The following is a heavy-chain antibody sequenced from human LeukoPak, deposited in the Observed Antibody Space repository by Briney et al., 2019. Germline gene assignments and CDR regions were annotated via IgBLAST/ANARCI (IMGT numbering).Heavy chain of an antibody. V-gene: IGHV4-38-2*02. J-gene: IGHJ4*02. D-gene: IGHD2-15*01. Sequence: SETLSLTCTVSGYSISSGYYWGWIRQPPGKGLEWIGSTYHSGSTYYNPSLKSRVTISVDTSKNQFSLKPSSVTAADTAVYYCARQDIVVVVAATPDLIDYWGQGTLVTVSS. CDR2: TYHSGST. CDR3: ARQDIVVVVAATPDLIDY. CDR1: GYSISSGYY.